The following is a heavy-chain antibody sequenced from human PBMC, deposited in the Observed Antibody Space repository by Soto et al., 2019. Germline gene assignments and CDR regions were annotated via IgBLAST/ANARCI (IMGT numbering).Heavy chain of an antibody. CDR1: GFTFSSYG. J-gene: IGHJ6*02. CDR3: AKEYSSGWDYYGMDV. D-gene: IGHD6-19*01. CDR2: ISYDGSNK. Sequence: QVQLVESGGGVVQPGRSLRLSCAASGFTFSSYGMHWVRQAPGKGLEWVAVISYDGSNKYYADSVKGRFTISRDNSKNTLYLQMNSLRAEDTAVYYCAKEYSSGWDYYGMDVWGQGTTVTASS. V-gene: IGHV3-30*18.